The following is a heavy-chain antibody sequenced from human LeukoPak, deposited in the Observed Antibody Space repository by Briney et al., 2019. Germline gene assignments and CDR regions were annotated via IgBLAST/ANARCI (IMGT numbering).Heavy chain of an antibody. Sequence: PGGSLRLSCAASGFTFSSYEMNWVRQAPGKGLEWVSYISSSGSTIYYADSVKGRFTISRDNAKNSLYLQMNSLRAEDTAVYYSARDDLGLVEMATTTPFDYWGQGTLVTVSS. CDR2: ISSSGSTI. CDR3: ARDDLGLVEMATTTPFDY. D-gene: IGHD5-24*01. V-gene: IGHV3-48*03. J-gene: IGHJ4*02. CDR1: GFTFSSYE.